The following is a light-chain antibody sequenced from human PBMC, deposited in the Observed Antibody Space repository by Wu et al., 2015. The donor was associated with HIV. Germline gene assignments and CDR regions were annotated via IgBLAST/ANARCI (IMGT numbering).Light chain of an antibody. Sequence: EIVMTQSPVTLSVSPGERGTLSCRASQPINNNLAWYQQTPGQSPRLVMYGASTRATGTPARFSARGSGTDFTLTINNIQSEDFAVYFCQQYDTWPRTFGQGTKVEI. CDR3: QQYDTWPRT. CDR1: QPINNN. J-gene: IGKJ1*01. V-gene: IGKV3D-15*01. CDR2: GAS.